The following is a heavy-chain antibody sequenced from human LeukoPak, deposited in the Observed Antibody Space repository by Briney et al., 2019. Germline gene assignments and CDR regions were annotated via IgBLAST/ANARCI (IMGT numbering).Heavy chain of an antibody. CDR3: ANGQPGSVDY. J-gene: IGHJ4*02. D-gene: IGHD3-10*01. V-gene: IGHV3-23*01. Sequence: GGSLRLSFAASGFTFSSYSMNWVRRAPGKGLEWVSAISGSGGSTYYADSVKGRFTISRDNSKNTLYLQMNSLRAEDTAVYYCANGQPGSVDYWGQGTLVTVSS. CDR2: ISGSGGST. CDR1: GFTFSSYS.